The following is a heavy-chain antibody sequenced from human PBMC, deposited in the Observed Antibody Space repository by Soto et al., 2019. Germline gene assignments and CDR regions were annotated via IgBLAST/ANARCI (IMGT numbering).Heavy chain of an antibody. Sequence: GGSLRLSCAASGFTFSSYAMSWVRQAPGKGLEWVSAISGSGGSTYYADSVKGRFTISRDNSKNTLYLQMNSLRAEDTAVYYCAKDSEDFWSGYYVPYWGQGTLVTVSS. CDR1: GFTFSSYA. V-gene: IGHV3-23*01. CDR2: ISGSGGST. CDR3: AKDSEDFWSGYYVPY. D-gene: IGHD3-3*01. J-gene: IGHJ4*02.